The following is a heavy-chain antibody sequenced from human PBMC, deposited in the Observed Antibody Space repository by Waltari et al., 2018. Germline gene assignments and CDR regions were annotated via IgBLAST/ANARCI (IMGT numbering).Heavy chain of an antibody. J-gene: IGHJ3*01. CDR3: ARPRRGRDAFDV. Sequence: EVQLVQSGPVVKRSGESVRISCQVPGYSFISYWIAWVRQMPGKGLEYMGIIWPDDSDTRYSPSFQGQVIISVDKSIGTAYLQLNTLKASDTAMYYCARPRRGRDAFDVWGPGTMVTVS. CDR2: IWPDDSDT. D-gene: IGHD3-10*01. CDR1: GYSFISYW. V-gene: IGHV5-51*03.